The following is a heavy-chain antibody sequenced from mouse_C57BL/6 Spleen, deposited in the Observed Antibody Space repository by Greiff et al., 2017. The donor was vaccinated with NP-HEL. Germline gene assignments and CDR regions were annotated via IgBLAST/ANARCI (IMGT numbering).Heavy chain of an antibody. CDR3: ARNWDDYFDD. Sequence: EVQLQQSGPELVKPGASVKIPCKASGYTFTDYNMDWVKQSHGKSLEWIGDINPNNGGTIYNQKFKGKATLTVDKSSSTAYLALRSLTSEDTAVYYGARNWDDYFDDWGQGTTLTVAS. CDR2: INPNNGGT. J-gene: IGHJ2*01. V-gene: IGHV1-18*01. D-gene: IGHD4-1*01. CDR1: GYTFTDYN.